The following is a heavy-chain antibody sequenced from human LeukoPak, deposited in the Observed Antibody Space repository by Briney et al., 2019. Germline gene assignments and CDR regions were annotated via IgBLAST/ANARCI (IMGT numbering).Heavy chain of an antibody. Sequence: PGGTLGLSCAASGFTFSSFDMSWVRQAPGEGLEWVSAISGSGGSTYYADSVKGRFTISRDNSKNTLYLQMNSLRAEDTAVYYCAKAEIVVVPFDYWGQGTLVTVSS. D-gene: IGHD3-22*01. CDR3: AKAEIVVVPFDY. V-gene: IGHV3-23*01. CDR2: ISGSGGST. J-gene: IGHJ4*02. CDR1: GFTFSSFD.